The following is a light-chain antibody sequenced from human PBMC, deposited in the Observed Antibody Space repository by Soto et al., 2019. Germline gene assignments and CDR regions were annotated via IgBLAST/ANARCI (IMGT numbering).Light chain of an antibody. Sequence: QSALTQPASVSGSPGQSMTISCTGTSSDVGGYNYVSWYQQHPGKAPKVMIYDVSKRPSGISNRFSGSKSGNTASLTISGLQVEDEADYYCSSYRSGSTPVVFGGGTKVTVL. CDR1: SSDVGGYNY. V-gene: IGLV2-14*03. CDR3: SSYRSGSTPVV. J-gene: IGLJ2*01. CDR2: DVS.